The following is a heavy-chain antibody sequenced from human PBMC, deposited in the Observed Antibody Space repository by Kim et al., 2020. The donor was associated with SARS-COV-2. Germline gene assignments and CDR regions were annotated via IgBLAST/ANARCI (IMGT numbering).Heavy chain of an antibody. D-gene: IGHD1-20*01. CDR1: GYSFTSYW. Sequence: ESLKISCKGSGYSFTSYWIGWVRQMPGKGLEWMGIIYPGDSDTRYSPSFQGQVTISADKSISTAYLQWSSLKASDTAMYYCARITPPVDDYYYYGMDVWGQGTTVTVSS. CDR2: IYPGDSDT. J-gene: IGHJ6*02. CDR3: ARITPPVDDYYYYGMDV. V-gene: IGHV5-51*01.